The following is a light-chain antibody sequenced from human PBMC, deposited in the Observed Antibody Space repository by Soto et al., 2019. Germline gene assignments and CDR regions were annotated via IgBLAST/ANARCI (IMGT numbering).Light chain of an antibody. J-gene: IGLJ2*01. CDR2: DND. V-gene: IGLV1-51*01. CDR3: GTWDSSLSAEV. Sequence: QSVLTQPPSVSAAPGQKVTISCSGSNSNIGNNYVSWYQQLPGTAPKLLIYDNDERPSGIPDRFSGSKSGTSATLGITGLQTGDEADYYCGTWDSSLSAEVFGGGTKVTV. CDR1: NSNIGNNY.